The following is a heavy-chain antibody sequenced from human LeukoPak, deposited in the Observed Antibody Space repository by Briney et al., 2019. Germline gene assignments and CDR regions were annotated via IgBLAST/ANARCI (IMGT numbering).Heavy chain of an antibody. V-gene: IGHV4-34*01. CDR3: AREYSSSWYLDY. J-gene: IGHJ4*02. CDR2: INHSGST. Sequence: PSETLSLTCAVYGGSFSGYYWSWIRQPPGKGLEWIGEINHSGSTNYNPSLKSRVTISVDTSKNQFSLKLGSVTAADTAVYYCAREYSSSWYLDYWGQGTLVTVSS. D-gene: IGHD6-13*01. CDR1: GGSFSGYY.